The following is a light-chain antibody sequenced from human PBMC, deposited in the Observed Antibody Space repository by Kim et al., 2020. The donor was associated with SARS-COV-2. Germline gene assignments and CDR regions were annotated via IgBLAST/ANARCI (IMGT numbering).Light chain of an antibody. V-gene: IGLV3-1*01. CDR3: QAWDNSSAI. CDR1: RLGKKY. CDR2: KDS. Sequence: SYELTQPPSVSVSPGQTATIACSGDRLGKKYVHWYQQKSGQPPVVVIYKDSKRPSGIPERLSGSNSGGTATLTISGAQPLDEADYYCQAWDNSSAIFGGGTQLTV. J-gene: IGLJ2*01.